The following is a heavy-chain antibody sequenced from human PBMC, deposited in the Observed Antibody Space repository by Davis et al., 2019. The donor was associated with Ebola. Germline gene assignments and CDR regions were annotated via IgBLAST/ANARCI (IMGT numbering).Heavy chain of an antibody. CDR2: IRGKANSYAT. Sequence: GESLKISCAASGFTFSGSAMHWVRQASGKGLEWVGRIRGKANSYATAYAASVKGRFTISRDDSKNTAYLQMNSLKTEDTAVYYCTRPTRYCSSTSCPPAGGFDPWGQGTLVTVSS. CDR1: GFTFSGSA. J-gene: IGHJ5*02. D-gene: IGHD2-2*01. V-gene: IGHV3-73*01. CDR3: TRPTRYCSSTSCPPAGGFDP.